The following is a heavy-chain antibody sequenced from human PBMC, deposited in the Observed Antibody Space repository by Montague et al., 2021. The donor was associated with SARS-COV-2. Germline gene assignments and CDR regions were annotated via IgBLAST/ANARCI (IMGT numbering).Heavy chain of an antibody. CDR1: GGSFSGHS. V-gene: IGHV4-34*01. Sequence: SETLSLTCAVYGGSFSGHSWTWIRQPPGKGLEWIGETNHSGGTNYNPSLKSRIILSVDTSKNHFSLKVSSVTAADTAVYYCARGSKWSHYFDYWGQGTLVTVSS. CDR3: ARGSKWSHYFDY. CDR2: TNHSGGT. J-gene: IGHJ4*02. D-gene: IGHD2-15*01.